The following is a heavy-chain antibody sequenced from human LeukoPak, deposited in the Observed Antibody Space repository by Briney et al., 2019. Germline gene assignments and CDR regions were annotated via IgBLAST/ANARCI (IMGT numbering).Heavy chain of an antibody. V-gene: IGHV1-2*02. CDR2: INPKSGGT. D-gene: IGHD3-10*01. J-gene: IGHJ6*02. Sequence: ASVSVSCKASGYTFTAYYMHWVRQAPGQGLEWMGWINPKSGGTNFAQNFQGRVTMTRDTSISTAYMELSGLRSDDTAVYYCARPSWSPGGRMDVWGQGTTVTVSS. CDR1: GYTFTAYY. CDR3: ARPSWSPGGRMDV.